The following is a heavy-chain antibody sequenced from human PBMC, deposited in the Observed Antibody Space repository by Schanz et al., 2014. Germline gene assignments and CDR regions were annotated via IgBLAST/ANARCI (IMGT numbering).Heavy chain of an antibody. CDR3: TRDTDYHFDY. V-gene: IGHV3-74*01. CDR2: TSHDGSFT. J-gene: IGHJ4*02. D-gene: IGHD4-17*01. CDR1: GFSFSNYW. Sequence: EVQLVESGGGLVQPGGSLRLSCAASGFSFSNYWMHWVRQAPGKGLVWVSRTSHDGSFTTFADSVKGRFTISRDNARNTLYLQMNSLRAEDTAVYYCTRDTDYHFDYWGQGTLVTVSS.